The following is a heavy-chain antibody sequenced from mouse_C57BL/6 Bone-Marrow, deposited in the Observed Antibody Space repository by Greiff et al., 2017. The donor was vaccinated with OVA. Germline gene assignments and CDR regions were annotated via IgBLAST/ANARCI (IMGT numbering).Heavy chain of an antibody. V-gene: IGHV1-69*01. D-gene: IGHD4-1*01. CDR1: GYTFTSYW. J-gene: IGHJ3*01. Sequence: QVHVKQPGAELVMPGASVKLSCKASGYTFTSYWMHWVKQRPGQGLEWIGEIDPSDSYTNYNQKFKGKSTLTVDKSSSTAYMQLSSLTSEDSAVYYWARAGNWAFAYWGQGTLVTVSA. CDR2: IDPSDSYT. CDR3: ARAGNWAFAY.